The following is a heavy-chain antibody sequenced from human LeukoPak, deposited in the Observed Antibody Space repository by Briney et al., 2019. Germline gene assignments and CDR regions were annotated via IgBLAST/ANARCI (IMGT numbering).Heavy chain of an antibody. CDR2: ISAYNGNT. J-gene: IGHJ4*02. CDR3: ARDPAAYYDFWSGYSTRPPFDY. V-gene: IGHV1-18*01. CDR1: GYTFTSYG. D-gene: IGHD3-3*01. Sequence: ASVKVSCKASGYTFTSYGISWVRQAPGQGLEWMGWISAYNGNTNYAQKLQGRVTMTTDTSTSTADMELRSLRSDDTAVYYCARDPAAYYDFWSGYSTRPPFDYWGQGTLVTVSS.